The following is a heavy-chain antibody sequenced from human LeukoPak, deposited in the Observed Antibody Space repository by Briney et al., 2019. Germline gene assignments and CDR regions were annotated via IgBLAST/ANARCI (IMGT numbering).Heavy chain of an antibody. Sequence: GGSLRLSCAASGFTISSNYMSWVRQAPGKGLEWVSIIYSGGSTFYADSVKGRFTISRDNSKNTLYLQMNSLRAEDTAVYYCARGGSYLSAFDIWGQGTMVTVSS. D-gene: IGHD1-26*01. J-gene: IGHJ3*02. V-gene: IGHV3-53*01. CDR2: IYSGGST. CDR1: GFTISSNY. CDR3: ARGGSYLSAFDI.